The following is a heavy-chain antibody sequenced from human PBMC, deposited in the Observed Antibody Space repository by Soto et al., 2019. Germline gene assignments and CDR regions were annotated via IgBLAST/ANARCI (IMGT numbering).Heavy chain of an antibody. CDR1: GFTFSSYA. Sequence: GSLRLSCAASGFTFSSYAMSWVRQAPGKGLEWVSAISASGGSTYYADSVKGRFTISRDNSKDTLYLQMNSLRAEDTAVYYCARDSWVVPAAPSGGHYYYMDVWGKGTTVTVSS. J-gene: IGHJ6*03. CDR2: ISASGGST. D-gene: IGHD2-2*01. CDR3: ARDSWVVPAAPSGGHYYYMDV. V-gene: IGHV3-23*01.